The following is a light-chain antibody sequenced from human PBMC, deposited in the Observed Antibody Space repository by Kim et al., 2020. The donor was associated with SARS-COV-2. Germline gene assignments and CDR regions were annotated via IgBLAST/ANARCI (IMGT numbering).Light chain of an antibody. J-gene: IGLJ2*01. V-gene: IGLV3-21*04. CDR2: FTS. Sequence: APGQTARISCGGNNIGSKNVHWYQQKPGQAPVLVIYFTSDRPSGIPARFSGSNAGDTSTLTISRVEAGDEADYYCQVWDNNSDHVVFGGGTQLTVL. CDR3: QVWDNNSDHVV. CDR1: NIGSKN.